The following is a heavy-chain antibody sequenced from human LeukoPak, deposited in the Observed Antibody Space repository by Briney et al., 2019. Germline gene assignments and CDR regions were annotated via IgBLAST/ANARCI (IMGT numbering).Heavy chain of an antibody. J-gene: IGHJ4*02. V-gene: IGHV1-69*01. D-gene: IGHD3-22*01. CDR1: GGTFSSYA. CDR2: IIPIFGTA. CDR3: ARALNYYDSSGYQGGFDY. Sequence: ASVKVSCTASGGTFSSYAISWVRQAPGQGLEWMGGIIPIFGTANYAQKFQGRVTITADESTSTAYMELSSLRSEDTAVYYCARALNYYDSSGYQGGFDYWGQGTLVTVSS.